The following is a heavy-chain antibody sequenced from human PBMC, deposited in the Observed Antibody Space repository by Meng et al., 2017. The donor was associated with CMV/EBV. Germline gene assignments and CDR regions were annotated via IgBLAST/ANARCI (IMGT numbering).Heavy chain of an antibody. Sequence: ASVKVSCKASGYTFTSYGISWVRQAPGQGLEWMGWISAYNGNTNYAQKLQGRVTMTTDTSTSTAYMELRSLRSDDTAVYYCARDRYDILTGYYTGGDYYHGMDVWGQGTTVTVSS. D-gene: IGHD3-9*01. CDR2: ISAYNGNT. CDR3: ARDRYDILTGYYTGGDYYHGMDV. CDR1: GYTFTSYG. V-gene: IGHV1-18*01. J-gene: IGHJ6*02.